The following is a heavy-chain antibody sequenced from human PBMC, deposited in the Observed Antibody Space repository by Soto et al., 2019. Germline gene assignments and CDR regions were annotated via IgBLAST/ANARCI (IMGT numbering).Heavy chain of an antibody. CDR1: GFNLRNYA. CDR2: IWSDGSEK. J-gene: IGHJ4*02. CDR3: ARGSGWVDS. V-gene: IGHV3-33*01. Sequence: GGSLRLSCAASGFNLRNYAMHWVRQAPGKGLEWVAVIWSDGSEKYYGASVKGRVTISRDNFKNTVSLQMNSLRVEDTAIYYCARGSGWVDSWGQGTLVTVSS. D-gene: IGHD6-19*01.